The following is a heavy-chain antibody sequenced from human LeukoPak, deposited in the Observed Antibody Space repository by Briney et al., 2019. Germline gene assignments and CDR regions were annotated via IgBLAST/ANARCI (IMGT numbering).Heavy chain of an antibody. J-gene: IGHJ4*02. V-gene: IGHV3-48*01. D-gene: IGHD5-12*01. CDR3: ARAWGYDGFDY. CDR2: ISSSSSTI. CDR1: GFTFSSYS. Sequence: GGSLRLSCAASGFTFSSYSMNWVRQAPGKWLEWVSYISSSSSTIYYADSVKGRFTISRDNAKNSLYLQMNSLRAEDTAVYYCARAWGYDGFDYWGQGTLVTVSS.